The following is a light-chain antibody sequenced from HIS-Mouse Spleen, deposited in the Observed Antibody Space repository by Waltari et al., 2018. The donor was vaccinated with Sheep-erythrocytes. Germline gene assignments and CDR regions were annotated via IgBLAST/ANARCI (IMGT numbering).Light chain of an antibody. CDR1: SSDVGGYNY. CDR3: SSYAGSNNWV. Sequence: QSALTQPPSASGSPGQSVTISCTGTSSDVGGYNYVSWYQQHPGKAPNLMIYEVRKRPSGVPERVSGSKSGNTASLTVSGLQAEDEADYYCSSYAGSNNWVFGGGTKLTVL. V-gene: IGLV2-8*01. CDR2: EVR. J-gene: IGLJ3*02.